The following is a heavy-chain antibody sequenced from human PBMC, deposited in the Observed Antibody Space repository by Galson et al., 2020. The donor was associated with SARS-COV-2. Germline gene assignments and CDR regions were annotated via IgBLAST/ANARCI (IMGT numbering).Heavy chain of an antibody. CDR1: GYTLTELS. D-gene: IGHD3-10*01. CDR3: ATVGFMVRGVLDSFDY. V-gene: IGHV1-24*01. J-gene: IGHJ4*02. CDR2: FDPEDGET. Sequence: ASVKVSCKVSGYTLTELSMHWVRQAPGKGLEWMGGFDPEDGETIYAQKFQGRVTMTEDTSTDTAYMQLSSLRSEDTAVYYCATVGFMVRGVLDSFDYWGQGTLVTVSS.